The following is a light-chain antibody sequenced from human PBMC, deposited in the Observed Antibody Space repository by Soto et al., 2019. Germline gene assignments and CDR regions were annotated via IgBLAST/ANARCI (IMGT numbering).Light chain of an antibody. Sequence: SSELTQPPSVSVSPGQTASITCSGDALPKQYAYWYQQKPGQAPVLVIYKDSERPSGIPERFSGSSSGTTVTLTISGVQAEDEADYYCQSADSSGTYDDPVVFGGGTKLTVL. CDR3: QSADSSGTYDDPVV. CDR1: ALPKQY. V-gene: IGLV3-25*03. CDR2: KDS. J-gene: IGLJ2*01.